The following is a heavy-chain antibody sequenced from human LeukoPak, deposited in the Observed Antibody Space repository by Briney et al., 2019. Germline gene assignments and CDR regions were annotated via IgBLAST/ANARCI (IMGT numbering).Heavy chain of an antibody. CDR1: GYTFIGYY. CDR2: INHNSGST. Sequence: ASVKVFCKASGYTFIGYYMHWVRQAPGQGLEWMGWINHNSGSTNYAQNFQGRVTMTRDTSISTAYMELSRLRSDDTAVYYCARGPMYSSSSVDYFDYWGQGTLVTVSS. D-gene: IGHD6-6*01. CDR3: ARGPMYSSSSVDYFDY. J-gene: IGHJ4*02. V-gene: IGHV1-2*02.